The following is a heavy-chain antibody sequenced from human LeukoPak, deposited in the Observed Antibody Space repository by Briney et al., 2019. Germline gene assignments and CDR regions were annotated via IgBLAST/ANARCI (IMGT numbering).Heavy chain of an antibody. CDR2: ISPGGGTT. D-gene: IGHD6-13*01. J-gene: IGHJ4*02. CDR1: GFAFGSEA. V-gene: IGHV3-23*01. Sequence: GGSLRLSCAVSGFAFGSEAMSWVRQSPARGLEWVASISPGGGTTYYADYVKGRFTISRDNSKNTLYLQMDSLRSEDTAVYYCARDFFPIVDSSWYEIGYWGQGTLVTVSS. CDR3: ARDFFPIVDSSWYEIGY.